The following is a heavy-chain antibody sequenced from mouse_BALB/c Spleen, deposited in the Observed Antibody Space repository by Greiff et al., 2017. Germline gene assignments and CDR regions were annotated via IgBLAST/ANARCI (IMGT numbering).Heavy chain of an antibody. CDR3: ARDKGTTVHFDY. D-gene: IGHD1-1*01. J-gene: IGHJ2*01. CDR1: GFTFTDYY. CDR2: IRNKANGYTT. Sequence: EVNLVESGGGLVQPGGSLRLSCATSGFTFTDYYMSWVRQPPGKALEWLGFIRNKANGYTTEYSASVKGRFTISRDNSQSILYLQMNTLRAEDSATYYCARDKGTTVHFDYWGQGTTLTVSS. V-gene: IGHV7-3*02.